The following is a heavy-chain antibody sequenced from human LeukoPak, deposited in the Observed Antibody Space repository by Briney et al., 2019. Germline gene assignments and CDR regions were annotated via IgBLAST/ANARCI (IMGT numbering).Heavy chain of an antibody. Sequence: PSETLSLTCTVSGGSISSSSYYWGWIRQPPGKGLEWVGYIYYSGSTNYNPSLKSRVTISVDTSKNQLSLKLSSVTAADTAVYYCARAPPRGSGSYRRQFDYWGQGTLVTVSS. V-gene: IGHV4-61*05. CDR2: IYYSGST. CDR1: GGSISSSSYY. J-gene: IGHJ4*02. CDR3: ARAPPRGSGSYRRQFDY. D-gene: IGHD1-26*01.